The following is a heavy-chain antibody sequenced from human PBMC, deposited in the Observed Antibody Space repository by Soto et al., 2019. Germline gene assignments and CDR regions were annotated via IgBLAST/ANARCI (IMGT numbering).Heavy chain of an antibody. CDR1: GFPFSGSI. CDR2: IRSKANNYAT. CDR3: TRNLGAKYGMDV. D-gene: IGHD1-26*01. J-gene: IGHJ6*02. Sequence: ASLRLSCAASGFPFSGSIIHWVRQASGKGLEWVGRIRSKANNYATTFGASVKGRVTISREDSKNTAYLQINSLTTEDTAVYFCTRNLGAKYGMDVWGQGTTVTVSS. V-gene: IGHV3-73*01.